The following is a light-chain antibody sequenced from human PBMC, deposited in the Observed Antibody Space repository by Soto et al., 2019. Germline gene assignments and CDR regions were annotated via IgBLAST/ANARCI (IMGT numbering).Light chain of an antibody. CDR3: QYYDSFRT. CDR1: QSVSSH. J-gene: IGKJ1*01. CDR2: DAS. V-gene: IGKV3-11*01. Sequence: EIVLTQSPATLSLSPGERATLSCRASQSVSSHLAWYQQRPGQAPRLLIYDASNRATGIPARFSGSGSGTDFTLTISSLETEDFAVYFCQYYDSFRTFGQGTKVDIK.